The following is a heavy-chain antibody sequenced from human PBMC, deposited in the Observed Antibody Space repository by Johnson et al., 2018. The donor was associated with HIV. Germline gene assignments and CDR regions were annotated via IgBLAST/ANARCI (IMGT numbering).Heavy chain of an antibody. CDR1: GFTFSSHG. V-gene: IGHV3-23*04. CDR2: ISGSGDST. J-gene: IGHJ3*02. CDR3: AKGEGYCGGDCLDAFDI. Sequence: VQLVESGGGVVQPGRSLRLSCAASGFTFSSHGMSWVRQAPGKGLEWVSGISGSGDSTYYADSVKGRFTISRDNSKNTLYLQMNSLRAEDTAVYYCAKGEGYCGGDCLDAFDIWGQGTMVTVSS. D-gene: IGHD2-21*01.